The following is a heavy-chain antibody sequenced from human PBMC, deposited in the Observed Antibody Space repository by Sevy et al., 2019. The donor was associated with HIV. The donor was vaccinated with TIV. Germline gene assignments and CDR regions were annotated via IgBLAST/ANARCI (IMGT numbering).Heavy chain of an antibody. J-gene: IGHJ6*02. CDR3: ARSGYGYGMDV. D-gene: IGHD5-18*01. Sequence: SETLSLTCTVSVGSISSYYWSWIRQPPGKGLEWIGYIYYSGSTNYNPSLKSRVTISVDTSKNQFSLKLSSVTAADTAVYYCARSGYGYGMDVWGQGTTVTVSS. V-gene: IGHV4-59*01. CDR2: IYYSGST. CDR1: VGSISSYY.